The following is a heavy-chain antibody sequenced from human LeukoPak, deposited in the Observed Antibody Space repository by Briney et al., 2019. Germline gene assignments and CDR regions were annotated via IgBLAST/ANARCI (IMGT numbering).Heavy chain of an antibody. V-gene: IGHV4-38-2*01. Sequence: SETLSLTCAVSGYSIRSDYYWGWVRQPPGKGLEWIGSIYQSGSTHYNPSLKSRVTISIDTSKNQFSLKLSSMTAADTAVYYCARNSSWYFDYWGQGTLVTVSS. D-gene: IGHD6-13*01. CDR1: GYSIRSDYY. J-gene: IGHJ4*02. CDR2: IYQSGST. CDR3: ARNSSWYFDY.